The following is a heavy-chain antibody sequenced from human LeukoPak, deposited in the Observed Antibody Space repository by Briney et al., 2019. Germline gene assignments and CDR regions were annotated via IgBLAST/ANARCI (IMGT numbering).Heavy chain of an antibody. Sequence: GGSLKLSCAASGFTFSTYWMHWVRQAPGKGLVWVSRIKSDGSTNYADSVKGRFTISRDNANNTLSLQMNSLRPEDTGVYYCARAPSEIGGYYPEYFRHWGQGTLVTVSS. D-gene: IGHD3-22*01. CDR1: GFTFSTYW. CDR3: ARAPSEIGGYYPEYFRH. J-gene: IGHJ1*01. V-gene: IGHV3-74*01. CDR2: IKSDGST.